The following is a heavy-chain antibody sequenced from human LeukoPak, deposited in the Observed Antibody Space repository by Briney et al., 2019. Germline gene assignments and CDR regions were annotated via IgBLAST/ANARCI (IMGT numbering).Heavy chain of an antibody. Sequence: GGSLRLSCAASGFTFSSYSMNWVRQAPGKGLEWVSSISSSSSYIYYADSVKGRFTISRDNSKNMLYLQMNSLRAEDTAVYYCAKESGALGAPLYDYWGRGILVTASS. V-gene: IGHV3-21*04. CDR2: ISSSSSYI. CDR1: GFTFSSYS. D-gene: IGHD4/OR15-4a*01. J-gene: IGHJ4*02. CDR3: AKESGALGAPLYDY.